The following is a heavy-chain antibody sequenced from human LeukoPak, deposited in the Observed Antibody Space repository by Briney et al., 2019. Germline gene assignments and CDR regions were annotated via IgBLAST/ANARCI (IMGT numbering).Heavy chain of an antibody. CDR3: ATSTYYYDSGDYFDY. J-gene: IGHJ4*02. V-gene: IGHV1-24*01. CDR2: FDPEDGET. CDR1: GYTLTELS. Sequence: ASVKVSCKVSGYTLTELSMHRVRQAPGKGLEWMGGFDPEDGETIYAQKFQGRVTMTEDTSTDTAYMEQSSLRSEDTAVYYCATSTYYYDSGDYFDYWGQGTLVTVSS. D-gene: IGHD3-22*01.